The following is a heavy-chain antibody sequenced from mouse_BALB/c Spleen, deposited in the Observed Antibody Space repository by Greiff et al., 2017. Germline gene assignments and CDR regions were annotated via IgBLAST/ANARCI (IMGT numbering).Heavy chain of an antibody. D-gene: IGHD4-1*01. CDR2: ISSGGSYT. V-gene: IGHV5-6*01. CDR1: GFTFSSYG. CDR3: ARTGTGFDY. Sequence: EVKLVESGGDLVKPGGSLKLSCAASGFTFSSYGMSWVRQTPDKRLEWVATISSGGSYTYYPDSVKGRFTISRDNAKNTLYLQMSSLKSEDTAMYYCARTGTGFDYWGQGTTLTVSS. J-gene: IGHJ2*01.